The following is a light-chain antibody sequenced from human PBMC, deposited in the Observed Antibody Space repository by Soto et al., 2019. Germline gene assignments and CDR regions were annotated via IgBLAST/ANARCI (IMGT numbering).Light chain of an antibody. J-gene: IGKJ4*01. CDR2: LGS. CDR1: QSLLHSNGYNY. CDR3: MQALQTPRT. Sequence: DIVMTQSPLSLPVTPGEPASISCRSSQSLLHSNGYNYLDWYLQKPGHSPQLLSYLGSTRASGVPDRFSGSGSGTDFTLKISRVEAEDVGVYYCMQALQTPRTFGGGTKVQIK. V-gene: IGKV2-28*01.